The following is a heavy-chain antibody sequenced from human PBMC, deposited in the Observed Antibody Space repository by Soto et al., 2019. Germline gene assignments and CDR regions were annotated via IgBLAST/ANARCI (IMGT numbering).Heavy chain of an antibody. CDR2: ISAYNGNT. V-gene: IGHV1-18*01. CDR3: ARDLKTYGDYGKFDY. D-gene: IGHD4-17*01. Sequence: GASVKVSCKASGYTFTSYGISWVRQAPGQGLEWMGWISAYNGNTNYAQKLQGRVTMTTDTSTSTAYMELRSLRSDDTAVYYCARDLKTYGDYGKFDYWGQGTLVTVSS. J-gene: IGHJ4*02. CDR1: GYTFTSYG.